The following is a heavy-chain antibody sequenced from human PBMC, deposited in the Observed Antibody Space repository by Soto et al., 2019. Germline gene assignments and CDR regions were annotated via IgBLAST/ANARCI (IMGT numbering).Heavy chain of an antibody. V-gene: IGHV4-39*01. D-gene: IGHD2-15*01. J-gene: IGHJ6*02. CDR3: ARRGVYCSGGSCPNSYYYYGMDV. CDR2: IYYSGST. Sequence: SETLSLTCTVSGGSISSSSYYWGWIRQPPGKGLEWIGSIYYSGSTYYNPSLKSRVTISVDTSKNQFSLKLSSVTAADTAVYYCARRGVYCSGGSCPNSYYYYGMDVWGQGTTVTVSS. CDR1: GGSISSSSYY.